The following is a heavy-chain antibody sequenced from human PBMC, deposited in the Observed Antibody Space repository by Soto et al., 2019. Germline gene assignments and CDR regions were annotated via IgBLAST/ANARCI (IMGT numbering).Heavy chain of an antibody. V-gene: IGHV1-69*01. CDR1: GGTFSSYA. CDR2: IIPIFGAA. Sequence: QVQLVQSGAEVKKPGSSVKVSCKASGGTFSSYAISWVRQAPGQGREWMGGIIPIFGAANYAQKFQGRVTITADESTSTAYMELSSLRSEDTAVYYCARDGGTMVRGGYGMDVWGQGTTVTVSS. D-gene: IGHD3-10*01. CDR3: ARDGGTMVRGGYGMDV. J-gene: IGHJ6*02.